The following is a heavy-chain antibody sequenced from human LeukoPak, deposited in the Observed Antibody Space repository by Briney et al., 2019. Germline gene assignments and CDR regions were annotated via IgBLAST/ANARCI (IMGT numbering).Heavy chain of an antibody. CDR1: GYTFTGYY. CDR2: INSDSGFT. CDR3: ARNFDMKGFDP. Sequence: GASVKVSCKASGYTFTGYYMHWVRQAPGQGLEWMGWINSDSGFTKYAQKFQGRVTMTRDTSITTAYMDLSRLTSDDTAVYYCARNFDMKGFDPWGRGTLVTVSS. D-gene: IGHD3-9*01. J-gene: IGHJ5*02. V-gene: IGHV1-2*02.